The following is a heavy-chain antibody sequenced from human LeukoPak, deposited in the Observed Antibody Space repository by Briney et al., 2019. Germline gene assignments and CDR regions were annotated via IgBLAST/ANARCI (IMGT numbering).Heavy chain of an antibody. V-gene: IGHV4-39*01. D-gene: IGHD3-16*01. CDR3: TPGPGGAFDI. CDR2: IYYSGST. Sequence: PSETLSLTCTVSGGSISSSSYYWGWIRQPPGKGLEWIGSIYYSGSTYYNPSLKSRVTISVDTSKSQFSLKLSSVTAADTAVYYCTPGPGGAFDIWGQGTMVTVSS. CDR1: GGSISSSSYY. J-gene: IGHJ3*02.